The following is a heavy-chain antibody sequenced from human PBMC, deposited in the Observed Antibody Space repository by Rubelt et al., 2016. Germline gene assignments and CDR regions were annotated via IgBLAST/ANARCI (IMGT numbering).Heavy chain of an antibody. V-gene: IGHV1-18*01. D-gene: IGHD1-7*01. J-gene: IGHJ4*02. CDR3: ARDLPPFRRYNWNFPLDY. CDR1: GYTFTSYG. CDR2: ISACNGHP. Sequence: QVQLVQSGAEVKKPGASVKVSCKASGYTFTSYGISWVRQAPGQGLEWMGWISACNGHPKHAQELQGRVTMTTDTSTSTAYMELRSLRSDDTAVYYCARDLPPFRRYNWNFPLDYWGQGTLVTVSS.